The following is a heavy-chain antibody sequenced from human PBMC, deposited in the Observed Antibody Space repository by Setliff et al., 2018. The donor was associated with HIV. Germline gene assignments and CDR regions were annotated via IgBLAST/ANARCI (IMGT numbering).Heavy chain of an antibody. J-gene: IGHJ6*02. CDR2: ISSSGSTI. D-gene: IGHD3-22*01. Sequence: PGGSLRLSCAASGFTFSSYEMNWVRQAPGKGLEWVSYISSSGSTIYYADSVKGRFTISRDNAKNSLYLQMNSLRAGDTAVYYCAREIVTLYTGGHYLYGIDVWGQGTAVTVS. CDR1: GFTFSSYE. V-gene: IGHV3-48*03. CDR3: AREIVTLYTGGHYLYGIDV.